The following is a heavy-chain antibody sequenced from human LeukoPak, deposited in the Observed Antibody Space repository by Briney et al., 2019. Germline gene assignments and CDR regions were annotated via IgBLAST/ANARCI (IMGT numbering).Heavy chain of an antibody. CDR3: AKPGGRVGESLNGIDY. Sequence: PGGSLRLSCAASGFAFRNNGLDWGGQGPGKGVEWGAFIQEDGSKKVNTDSAKGGCTISRDNSKNTLFLQMHSLRAEDTAVYYCAKPGGRVGESLNGIDYWGQGTLVTVS. CDR2: IQEDGSKK. CDR1: GFAFRNNG. J-gene: IGHJ4*02. D-gene: IGHD3-10*01. V-gene: IGHV3-30*02.